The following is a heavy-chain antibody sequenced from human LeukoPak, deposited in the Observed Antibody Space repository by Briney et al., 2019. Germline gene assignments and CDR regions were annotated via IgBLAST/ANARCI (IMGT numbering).Heavy chain of an antibody. J-gene: IGHJ4*02. CDR3: ARLTIYDDTDY. CDR2: ITRSGSNI. CDR1: QLIFSKYG. V-gene: IGHV3-48*03. Sequence: GGSLRLSCTGSQLIFSKYGLNWVRQSPGKGLEWISSITRSGSNIDYADSVRGRFTISRDNAKNSLFLHMNSLRVEDTAVYYCARLTIYDDTDYWGRGTLVTVSS. D-gene: IGHD3-3*01.